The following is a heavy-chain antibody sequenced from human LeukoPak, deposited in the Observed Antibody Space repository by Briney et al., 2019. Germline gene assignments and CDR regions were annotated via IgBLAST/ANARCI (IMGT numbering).Heavy chain of an antibody. V-gene: IGHV4-4*07. J-gene: IGHJ3*02. CDR3: ARVPAGTSRPNGDAFDI. D-gene: IGHD2-2*01. CDR1: GGSISSYY. CDR2: IYTSGST. Sequence: SETLSLTCTVSGGSISSYYWSWIRQPAGKGLEWIGRIYTSGSTNYNPSLKSRVTISVDTSKNQFSLKLSSVTAADTAVYYCARVPAGTSRPNGDAFDIWGQGTMVTVSS.